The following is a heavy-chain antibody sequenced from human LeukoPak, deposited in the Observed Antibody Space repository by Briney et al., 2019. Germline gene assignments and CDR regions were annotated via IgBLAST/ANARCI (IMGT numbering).Heavy chain of an antibody. CDR1: GGTFSSYA. CDR2: IIPILGIA. V-gene: IGHV1-69*04. J-gene: IGHJ4*02. D-gene: IGHD5-24*01. CDR3: AREGVEMATITPYYFDY. Sequence: SVKVSCKASGGTFSSYAISWVRQAPGQGLGWMGRIIPILGIANYAQKFQGRVTITADKSTSTAYMELSSLRSEDTAVYYCAREGVEMATITPYYFDYWGQGTLVTVSS.